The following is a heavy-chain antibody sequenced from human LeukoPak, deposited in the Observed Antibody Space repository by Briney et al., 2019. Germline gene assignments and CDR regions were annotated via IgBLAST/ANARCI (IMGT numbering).Heavy chain of an antibody. J-gene: IGHJ4*02. CDR1: GGSISSYY. D-gene: IGHD6-13*01. CDR2: IYYSGST. Sequence: SETLSLTCTVSGGSISSYYWSWIRQPPGKGLEWIGYIYYSGSTSYNPSLKSRVTMSVDTSKNQFSLKVSSVTAADTAVYYCARGGSSWYADYWGQGTLVTVSS. CDR3: ARGGSSWYADY. V-gene: IGHV4-59*01.